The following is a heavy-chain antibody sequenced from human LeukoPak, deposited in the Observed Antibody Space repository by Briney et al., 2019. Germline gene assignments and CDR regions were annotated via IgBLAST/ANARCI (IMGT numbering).Heavy chain of an antibody. CDR2: INQDGTEK. CDR3: AKTSLSDPSGHYYYMDV. D-gene: IGHD3-3*01. CDR1: GFTFTTYW. V-gene: IGHV3-7*01. J-gene: IGHJ6*03. Sequence: GESLRLSCAASGFTFTTYWMSWVRQLPGKGLEWVANINQDGTEKYYVDSVKGRFTISRDNAKNSLDLQMNSLRVEDTGIYYCAKTSLSDPSGHYYYMDVWGKGTTVTVSS.